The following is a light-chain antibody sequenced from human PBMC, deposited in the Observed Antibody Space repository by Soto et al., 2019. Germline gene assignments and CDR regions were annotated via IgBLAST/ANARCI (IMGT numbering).Light chain of an antibody. CDR3: QQLNGYQLA. Sequence: DIPLTQSPSFLSASVGDTVTITCRASQGMSTYLAWYQQKPGKVPKLLIRSASNLQSGVPPRFSGGGSGTEFTLTISTLQPDDSGIYYCQQLNGYQLAFGGGTNVEIK. CDR2: SAS. CDR1: QGMSTY. J-gene: IGKJ4*01. V-gene: IGKV1-9*01.